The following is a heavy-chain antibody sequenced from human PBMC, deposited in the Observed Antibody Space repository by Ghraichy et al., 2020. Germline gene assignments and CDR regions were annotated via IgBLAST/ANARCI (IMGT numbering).Heavy chain of an antibody. D-gene: IGHD6-6*01. Sequence: SVKVSCKASGGTFSSYAISWVRQAPGQGLEWMGGIIPIFGTANYAQKFQGRVTITADESTSTAYMELSSLRSEDTAVYYCAREGDSSSSVDYWGQGTLVTVSS. CDR2: IIPIFGTA. V-gene: IGHV1-69*13. CDR3: AREGDSSSSVDY. J-gene: IGHJ4*02. CDR1: GGTFSSYA.